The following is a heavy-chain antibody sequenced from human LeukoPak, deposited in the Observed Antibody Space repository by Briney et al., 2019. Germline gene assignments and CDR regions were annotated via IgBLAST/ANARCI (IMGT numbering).Heavy chain of an antibody. D-gene: IGHD3-22*01. Sequence: SETLSLTCAVYGGSFSGYYWSWIRQPPGKGLEWIGEINHSGSTNYNPSLKSRVTISVDTSKNQFSLKLSSVTAADTAVYYCARSLYYYDSSGYYYIGYWGQGTLVTVSS. CDR1: GGSFSGYY. CDR3: ARSLYYYDSSGYYYIGY. J-gene: IGHJ4*02. V-gene: IGHV4-34*01. CDR2: INHSGST.